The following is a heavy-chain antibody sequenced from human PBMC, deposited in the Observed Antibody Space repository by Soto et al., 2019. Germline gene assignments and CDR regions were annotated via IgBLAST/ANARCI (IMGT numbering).Heavy chain of an antibody. V-gene: IGHV4-30-2*01. D-gene: IGHD6-13*01. CDR3: ARVVSSSWYEVDFWFDP. Sequence: SETLSLTCAVSGGSISSGGYSWSWIRQPPGKGLEWIGYIYHSGSTYYNPSLKSRVTISVDRSKNQFSLKLSSVTAADTAVYYCARVVSSSWYEVDFWFDPWGQGTLVTVSS. J-gene: IGHJ5*02. CDR2: IYHSGST. CDR1: GGSISSGGYS.